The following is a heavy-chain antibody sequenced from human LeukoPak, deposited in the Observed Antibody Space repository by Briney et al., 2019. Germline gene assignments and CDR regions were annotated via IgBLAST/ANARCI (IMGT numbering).Heavy chain of an antibody. CDR1: GYDFTTYA. D-gene: IGHD3-10*01. Sequence: ASVKVSCKASGYDFTTYAIHWVRQAPGRRLEWMGWIIAGTGITQYSQKFQGRVTFTRDTSANAAYMEVSSLRSEDTALYSCARTSGSGSFYTNWGQGTLVTVSS. CDR3: ARTSGSGSFYTN. J-gene: IGHJ4*02. V-gene: IGHV1-3*01. CDR2: IIAGTGIT.